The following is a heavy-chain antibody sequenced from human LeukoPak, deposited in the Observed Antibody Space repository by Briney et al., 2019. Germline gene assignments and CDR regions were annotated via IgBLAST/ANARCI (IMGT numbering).Heavy chain of an antibody. CDR1: GVSISSSYSY. D-gene: IGHD3-16*02. CDR3: ARGSYPGWYNGEFDY. CDR2: IYYTGNT. Sequence: SETLSLTCTVSGVSISSSYSYWGWIRQPPGMGLEWIGSIYYTGNTYYNPSLKSRVTISVDTSKNQFSLKLSSVTAADTAVYYCARGSYPGWYNGEFDYWGQGTLVPVSS. V-gene: IGHV4-39*01. J-gene: IGHJ4*02.